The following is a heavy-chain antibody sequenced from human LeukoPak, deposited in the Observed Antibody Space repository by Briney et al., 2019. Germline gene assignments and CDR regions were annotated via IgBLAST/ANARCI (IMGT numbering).Heavy chain of an antibody. Sequence: SETLSLSCTVSGGSFTSGSYYWRWIRQPPGKGLEWIGNIFYSGSTNSNPSLKSRVTISVDTSENQFSLKLSSVTAADTAVYYCAREIGAAWVYTWGRGSLVTVSS. CDR1: GGSFTSGSYY. V-gene: IGHV4-61*01. CDR2: IFYSGST. J-gene: IGHJ4*02. D-gene: IGHD6-13*01. CDR3: AREIGAAWVYT.